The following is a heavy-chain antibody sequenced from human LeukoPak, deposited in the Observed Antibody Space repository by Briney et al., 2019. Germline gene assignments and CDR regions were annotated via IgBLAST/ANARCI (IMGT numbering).Heavy chain of an antibody. Sequence: PSETLSLTCAVSGDSISTGDYSWSWIRQPPGKGLEWIGSIYYSGSTYYNPSLKSRVTISGDTSKNQFSLKLSSVTAADTAVYYCARLLLLWFGEPDYWGQGTVVTVSS. D-gene: IGHD3-10*01. CDR1: GDSISTGDYS. V-gene: IGHV4-39*01. CDR2: IYYSGST. CDR3: ARLLLLWFGEPDY. J-gene: IGHJ4*02.